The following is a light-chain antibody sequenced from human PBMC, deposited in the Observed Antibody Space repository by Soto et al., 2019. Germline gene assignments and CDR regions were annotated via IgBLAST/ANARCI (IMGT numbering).Light chain of an antibody. CDR2: DDR. V-gene: IGLV3-21*02. J-gene: IGLJ1*01. CDR3: QAWDSNNDHYV. CDR1: NIGSKR. Sequence: SYDLTQPPSVSVAPGQTARITCGGDNIGSKRVHWYQQRPGQAPVLVVYDDRDRPSGIPERFSGSNSGNTATLTISRVEDGDEAEYYCQAWDSNNDHYVFGTGTKVTVL.